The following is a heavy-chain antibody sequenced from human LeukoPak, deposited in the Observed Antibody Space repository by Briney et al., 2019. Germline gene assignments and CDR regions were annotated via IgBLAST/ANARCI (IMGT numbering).Heavy chain of an antibody. J-gene: IGHJ6*02. Sequence: SETLSLTCAVYGGSFSGYYWSWIRQPPGKGLEWIGEINHSGSTNYNPSLKSRVTISVDTSKNQFSLKLSSVTAADTAVYYCARQPGYCSSTSCQGYYYGMDVWGQGTTVTVSS. CDR3: ARQPGYCSSTSCQGYYYGMDV. V-gene: IGHV4-34*01. CDR2: INHSGST. CDR1: GGSFSGYY. D-gene: IGHD2-2*01.